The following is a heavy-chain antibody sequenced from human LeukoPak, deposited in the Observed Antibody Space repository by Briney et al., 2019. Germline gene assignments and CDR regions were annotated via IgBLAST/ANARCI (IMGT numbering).Heavy chain of an antibody. CDR2: IYYSGST. CDR1: RGSISSSSYY. V-gene: IGHV4-39*01. CDR3: ARRRGSNTSFNWFDP. D-gene: IGHD2-2*01. J-gene: IGHJ5*02. Sequence: SETLSLTCTVSRGSISSSSYYWGWIRQPPGKGLEWIGCIYYSGSTYYNPSLKTRVTISVDTSKNQFSLKLSSVTATDTAVYYCARRRGSNTSFNWFDPWGEGGMVTVSS.